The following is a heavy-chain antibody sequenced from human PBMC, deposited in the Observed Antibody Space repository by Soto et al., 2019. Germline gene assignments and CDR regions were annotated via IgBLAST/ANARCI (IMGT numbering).Heavy chain of an antibody. CDR2: ISAYNGNT. J-gene: IGHJ1*01. CDR1: GYTFTRNG. Sequence: ASVKVSCKTSGYTFTRNGISWVRQAPGQGLEWMGWISAYNGNTNYAQKLQGRVTMTTDTSTSTAYMELRSLRSDDTAVYYCAGSIAYCGGDCYSGLEFQHWGQGTLVTVSS. D-gene: IGHD2-21*02. CDR3: AGSIAYCGGDCYSGLEFQH. V-gene: IGHV1-18*01.